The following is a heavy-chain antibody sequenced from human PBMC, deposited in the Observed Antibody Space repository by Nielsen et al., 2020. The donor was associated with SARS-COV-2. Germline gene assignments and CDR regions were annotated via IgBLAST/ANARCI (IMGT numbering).Heavy chain of an antibody. CDR2: IKRSGGST. CDR1: GFTFDNYA. D-gene: IGHD6-19*01. V-gene: IGHV3-23*01. CDR3: ARDPGVAVGEDGFDI. J-gene: IGHJ3*02. Sequence: GGSLRLSCAASGFTFDNYAMTWVRQAPGKGLEWVSVIKRSGGSTYYADSVKGRFTISRDNAQNSVYLQMNSLRADDTAIYYCARDPGVAVGEDGFDIWGQGTMVTVSS.